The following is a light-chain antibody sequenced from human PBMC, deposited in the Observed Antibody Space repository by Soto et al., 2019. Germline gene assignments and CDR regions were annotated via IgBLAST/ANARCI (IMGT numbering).Light chain of an antibody. J-gene: IGKJ1*01. CDR1: QSVSRSY. CDR2: GAS. V-gene: IGKV3-20*01. Sequence: ELVLTQYPGTLSLSPGERATLSCRASQSVSRSYLDWYQQKPGQAPRLVIYGASSRATGIPDRFSGSGSGTDFTLTISRLEPEDFAVYYCQQYGSSPRTFGQGTKVEIK. CDR3: QQYGSSPRT.